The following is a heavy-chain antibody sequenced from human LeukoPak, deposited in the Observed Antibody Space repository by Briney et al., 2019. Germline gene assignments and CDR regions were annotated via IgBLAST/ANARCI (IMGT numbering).Heavy chain of an antibody. CDR3: ARGVFYYDTSGRGYYFDY. J-gene: IGHJ4*02. CDR1: GGSIGSYY. CDR2: IYTSGGT. V-gene: IGHV4-4*07. Sequence: SETLSLTCTVSGGSIGSYYWSWIRQPAGKGLEWIGRIYTSGGTVFNPSLKSRVTMSVDTSKNQFSLKLSSVTAADTAVYYCARGVFYYDTSGRGYYFDYWGQGTLVTVSS. D-gene: IGHD3-22*01.